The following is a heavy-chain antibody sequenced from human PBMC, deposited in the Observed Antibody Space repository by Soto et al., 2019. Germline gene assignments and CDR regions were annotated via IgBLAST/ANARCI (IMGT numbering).Heavy chain of an antibody. V-gene: IGHV4-34*01. J-gene: IGHJ5*02. D-gene: IGHD6-13*01. CDR3: ARAYSSSDWSGNWFDP. Sequence: QVQLQQWGAGLLKPSETLSLTCAVYGGSFSGYYWSWIRQPPGKGLEWIGEINHSGSTNYNPSLKRRVTIAVDTSKNKFTLALSSVTAADTSLYYCARAYSSSDWSGNWFDPWGQGTLVSVSS. CDR2: INHSGST. CDR1: GGSFSGYY.